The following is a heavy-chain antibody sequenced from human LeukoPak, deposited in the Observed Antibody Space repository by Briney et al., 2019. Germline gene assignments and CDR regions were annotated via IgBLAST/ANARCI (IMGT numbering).Heavy chain of an antibody. V-gene: IGHV4-34*01. CDR2: INHSGST. Sequence: SETLSLTCTVSGGSISRYYWSWIRQPPGKGLEWIGEINHSGSTNYNPSLKSRVTISVDTSKNQFSLKLSSVTAADTAVYYCARLNSSGWFYYYYYYMDVWGKGTTVTISS. D-gene: IGHD6-19*01. CDR3: ARLNSSGWFYYYYYYMDV. J-gene: IGHJ6*03. CDR1: GGSISRYY.